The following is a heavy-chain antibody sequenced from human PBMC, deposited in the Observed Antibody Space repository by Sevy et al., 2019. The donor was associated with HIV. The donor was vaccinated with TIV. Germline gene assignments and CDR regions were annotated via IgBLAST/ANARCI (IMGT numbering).Heavy chain of an antibody. CDR1: GGSISSYY. CDR2: VYYSGNT. CDR3: ARDPIAVAPYFDN. D-gene: IGHD6-19*01. Sequence: SETLSLTCSVSGGSISSYYCSWIRQSPGKGLEWFGYVYYSGNTNYNPSLKSRVTISIDTSKNQFSLKLRSVTAADTAVYYCARDPIAVAPYFDNWGQGTLVTVSS. J-gene: IGHJ4*02. V-gene: IGHV4-59*01.